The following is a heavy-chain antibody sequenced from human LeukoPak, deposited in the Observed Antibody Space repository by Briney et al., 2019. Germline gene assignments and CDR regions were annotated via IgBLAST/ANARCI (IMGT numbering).Heavy chain of an antibody. J-gene: IGHJ4*02. V-gene: IGHV3-7*01. CDR2: IKQDGSEK. CDR1: GLTFSTFW. CDR3: TRGWGSSGPGDF. D-gene: IGHD6-19*01. Sequence: GGSLRLSCVVSGLTFSTFWMSWVRQAPGKGLEWVANIKQDGSEKYYVDSVKGRFTISRDNAKNSLYLQVNSLRDEDTGVYYCTRGWGSSGPGDFWGQGTLVTVSS.